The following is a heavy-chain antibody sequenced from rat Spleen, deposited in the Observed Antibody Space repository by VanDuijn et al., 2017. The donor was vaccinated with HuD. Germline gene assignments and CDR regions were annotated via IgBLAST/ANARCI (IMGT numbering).Heavy chain of an antibody. CDR3: TRGLGDY. D-gene: IGHD5-1*01. CDR1: GFSLTSDG. V-gene: IGHV2S12*01. J-gene: IGHJ2*01. Sequence: QVQMKESGPGLVQPSQTLSLTCTVSGFSLTSDGVSWVRQPPGKGLEWIAAVSSGGNTYYDSTLKSRLSISRETSQSQVFLKMNSLQTDDTAIYICTRGLGDYWGQGVMVTVSS. CDR2: VSSGGNT.